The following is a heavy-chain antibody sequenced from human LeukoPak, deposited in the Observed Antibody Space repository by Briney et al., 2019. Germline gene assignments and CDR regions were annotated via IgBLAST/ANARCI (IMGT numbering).Heavy chain of an antibody. CDR2: INPKSGGT. CDR1: GYTFTDFY. J-gene: IGHJ3*01. V-gene: IGHV1-2*02. D-gene: IGHD2-21*01. CDR3: AREAGDNAYDV. Sequence: ASVKVSCKASGYTFTDFYMHLLRQAPGQGLEWMGWINPKSGGTRYAQRFQGRVTMTRDTSISTSYMEVSRLIYDDTAVYYCAREAGDNAYDVWGQGTMVTVS.